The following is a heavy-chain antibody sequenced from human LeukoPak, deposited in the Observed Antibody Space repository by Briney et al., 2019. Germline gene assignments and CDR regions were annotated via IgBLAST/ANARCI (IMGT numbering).Heavy chain of an antibody. CDR1: GFTFSSYG. Sequence: GGSLRLSCAASGFTFSSYGMHRVHQAPGKGLEWVAFIRYDGSNKYYADSVKGRFTISRDNSKNTLYLQMNSLRVEDTAVYYCVPLKGDIAVVVYWGQGTLVTVSS. CDR3: VPLKGDIAVVVY. D-gene: IGHD2-15*01. J-gene: IGHJ4*02. CDR2: IRYDGSNK. V-gene: IGHV3-30*02.